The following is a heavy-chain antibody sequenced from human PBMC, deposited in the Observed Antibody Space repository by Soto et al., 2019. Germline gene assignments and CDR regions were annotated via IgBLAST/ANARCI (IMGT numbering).Heavy chain of an antibody. Sequence: GASVKVSCKASGGTFSSYTISWVRQAPGQGLEWMGRIIPILGIANYAQKFQGRVTITANTSTSTAYMELSSLRSEDTAVYYCARALRGAAAGTFRYYYYMDVWGKGTTVTVSS. J-gene: IGHJ6*03. CDR3: ARALRGAAAGTFRYYYYMDV. V-gene: IGHV1-69*02. D-gene: IGHD6-13*01. CDR2: IIPILGIA. CDR1: GGTFSSYT.